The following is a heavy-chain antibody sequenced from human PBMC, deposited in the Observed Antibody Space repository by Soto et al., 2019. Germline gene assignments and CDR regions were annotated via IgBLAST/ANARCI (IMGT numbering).Heavy chain of an antibody. Sequence: GGSLRLSCAASGFTFSSYAMSWVRQAPGKGLEWVSAISGSGGSTYYADSVKGRFTISRDNSKNTLYLQMNSLRAEDTAVYYCAKDYKHFGVVTPFDYWGQGTLVTVSS. CDR2: ISGSGGST. CDR1: GFTFSSYA. V-gene: IGHV3-23*01. CDR3: AKDYKHFGVVTPFDY. J-gene: IGHJ4*02. D-gene: IGHD3-3*01.